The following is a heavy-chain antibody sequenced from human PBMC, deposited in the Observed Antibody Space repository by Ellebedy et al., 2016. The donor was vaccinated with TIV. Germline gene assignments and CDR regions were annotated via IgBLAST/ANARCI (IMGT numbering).Heavy chain of an antibody. D-gene: IGHD2/OR15-2a*01. Sequence: GESLKISXAASGFTFSSYAMHWVRQAPGKGLEWVAVISYDGSNKYYADSVKGRFTISRDNSKNTLYLQMNSLRAEDTAVYYCARGYYVAGPQGYWGQGTLVTVSS. J-gene: IGHJ4*02. CDR1: GFTFSSYA. CDR3: ARGYYVAGPQGY. V-gene: IGHV3-30-3*01. CDR2: ISYDGSNK.